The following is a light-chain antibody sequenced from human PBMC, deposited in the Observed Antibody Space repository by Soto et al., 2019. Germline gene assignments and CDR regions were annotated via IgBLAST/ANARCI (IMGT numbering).Light chain of an antibody. Sequence: DIPMTQSPSSLSASVGDRVTITCQASQDISNYLNWYQQKPGKAPKLLIYDASNLETGVPSRFSGSGSGTDFTFTISSLQPEDIATYYCQQYDNLPITFCQGTRLAIK. CDR3: QQYDNLPIT. CDR2: DAS. J-gene: IGKJ5*01. V-gene: IGKV1-33*01. CDR1: QDISNY.